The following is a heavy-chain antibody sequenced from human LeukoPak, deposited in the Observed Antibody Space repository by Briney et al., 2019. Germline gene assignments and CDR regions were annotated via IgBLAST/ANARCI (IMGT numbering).Heavy chain of an antibody. CDR2: INWNGGST. CDR3: AKDGRRSYYYYYMDV. Sequence: GGSLRLSCAASGFTFDDYGMSWVRQAPGKGLEWVSGINWNGGSTGYADSVKGRFTISRDNAKNSLYLQMNSLRAEDTAVYYCAKDGRRSYYYYYMDVWGKGTTVTVSS. J-gene: IGHJ6*03. CDR1: GFTFDDYG. V-gene: IGHV3-20*04.